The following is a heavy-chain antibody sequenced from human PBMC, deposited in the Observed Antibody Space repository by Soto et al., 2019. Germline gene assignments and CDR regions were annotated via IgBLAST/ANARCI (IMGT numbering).Heavy chain of an antibody. CDR2: ISGSGGST. CDR3: AKALLGIAAAGTIS. CDR1: GFTFSSYA. Sequence: PGGSLRLSCAASGFTFSSYAMSWVRQAPGKGLEWVSAISGSGGSTYYADSVKGRFTISRDNSKNTLYLQMNSPRAEDTAVYYCAKALLGIAAAGTISWGQGTLVTVSS. J-gene: IGHJ4*02. V-gene: IGHV3-23*01. D-gene: IGHD6-13*01.